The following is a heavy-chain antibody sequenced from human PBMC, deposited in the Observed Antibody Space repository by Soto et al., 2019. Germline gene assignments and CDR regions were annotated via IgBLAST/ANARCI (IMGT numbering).Heavy chain of an antibody. CDR1: GYTFTSYG. V-gene: IGHV1-18*01. CDR2: ISAYNGNT. J-gene: IGHJ4*02. Sequence: ASVKVSCKASGYTFTSYGISWVRQAPGQGLEWMGWISAYNGNTNYAQKLQGRVTMTTATSTNTVSLELRSLKSDDTAIYYCARDRLRGYDSSGFYSWGQGTMVTVSS. CDR3: ARDRLRGYDSSGFYS. D-gene: IGHD3-22*01.